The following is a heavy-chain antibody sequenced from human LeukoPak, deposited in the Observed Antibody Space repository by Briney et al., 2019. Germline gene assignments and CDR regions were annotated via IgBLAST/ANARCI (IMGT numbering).Heavy chain of an antibody. CDR2: IIPIIGTV. CDR1: GGSFTIYA. V-gene: IGHV1-69*13. Sequence: SVKVSCKASGGSFTIYAISWVRQAPGQGLEWMGGIIPIIGTVNYAQKVQGRVTITADESTSTAYMELSSLRSEDTAVYYCARQITMIEEGAFDIWGQGTMVTVSS. J-gene: IGHJ3*02. CDR3: ARQITMIEEGAFDI. D-gene: IGHD3-22*01.